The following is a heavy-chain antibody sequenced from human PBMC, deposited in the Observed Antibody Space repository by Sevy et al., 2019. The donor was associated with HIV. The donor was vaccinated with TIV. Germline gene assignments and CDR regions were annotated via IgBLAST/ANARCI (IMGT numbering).Heavy chain of an antibody. CDR2: IFHSGDT. V-gene: IGHV4-39*01. J-gene: IGHJ6*02. D-gene: IGHD1-26*01. CDR1: GGSISSSSIY. Sequence: SETLSLTCTVSGGSISSSSIYWGWFRQSPGKGLDYIGSIFHSGDTYYNPSLKSRVTISVDTSKNQFSLKMTSVTAADTAVYYCARHFYSNGMDVWGLGTTVTVSS. CDR3: ARHFYSNGMDV.